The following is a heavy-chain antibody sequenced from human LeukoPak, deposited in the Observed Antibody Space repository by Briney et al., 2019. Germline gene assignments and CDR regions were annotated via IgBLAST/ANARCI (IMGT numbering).Heavy chain of an antibody. CDR1: GYTFTSYD. CDR3: ARGPRRCDTYY. D-gene: IGHD4-17*01. CDR2: MNPNSGNT. V-gene: IGHV1-8*01. Sequence: GASVKVSCKASGYTFTSYDINWVRQATGQGLEWMGWMNPNSGNTGYAQKFQGRVTITTDESTSTAYMELSSLRSEDTAVYYCARGPRRCDTYYWGQGTLVTVSS. J-gene: IGHJ4*02.